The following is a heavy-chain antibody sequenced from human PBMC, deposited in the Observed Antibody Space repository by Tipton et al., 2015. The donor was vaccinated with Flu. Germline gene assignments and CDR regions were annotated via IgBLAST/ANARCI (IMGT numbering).Heavy chain of an antibody. Sequence: TLSLTCTVSGGSISSYYWGWIRQPPGKGLEWIGYIFYSGSTNYNPSLKSRVTMSVDTSNNRFSLKLSSVTAADTAVYYCARAGRDGYNHPFNYWGQGILVTVSS. CDR2: IFYSGST. CDR1: GGSISSYY. J-gene: IGHJ4*02. D-gene: IGHD5-24*01. V-gene: IGHV4-59*07. CDR3: ARAGRDGYNHPFNY.